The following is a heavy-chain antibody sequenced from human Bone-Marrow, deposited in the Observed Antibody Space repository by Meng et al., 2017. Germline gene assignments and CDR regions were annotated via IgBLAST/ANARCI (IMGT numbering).Heavy chain of an antibody. D-gene: IGHD3-10*01. CDR1: GYTFTGYF. CDR2: INPNSGGT. Sequence: ASVKVSCKASGYTFTGYFLYWVRQAPGQGLEWMGWINPNSGGTNYAQKFQGRVTMTRDTSINTAYMELSRLRSDDTAVYYCARDLALRYGSGSYSYWGQGTLVTVSS. CDR3: ARDLALRYGSGSYSY. V-gene: IGHV1-2*02. J-gene: IGHJ4*02.